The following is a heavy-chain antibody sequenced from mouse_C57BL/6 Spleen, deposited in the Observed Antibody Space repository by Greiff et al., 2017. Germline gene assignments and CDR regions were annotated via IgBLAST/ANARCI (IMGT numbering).Heavy chain of an antibody. CDR3: ASGYYFDD. J-gene: IGHJ2*01. Sequence: VQLQQSGADLARPGASVKMSCKASGYTFTSYTMHWVKQRPGQGLEWIGYINPSSGYTKYNQKFKDQATVTADKSSSTAYMQLSSVTSEDSAVYYCASGYYFDDWGQGTMLTV. V-gene: IGHV1-4*01. CDR2: INPSSGYT. CDR1: GYTFTSYT.